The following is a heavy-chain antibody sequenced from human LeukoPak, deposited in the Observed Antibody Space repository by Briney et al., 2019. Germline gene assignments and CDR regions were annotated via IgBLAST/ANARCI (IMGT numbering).Heavy chain of an antibody. CDR1: GYTLTDYY. Sequence: ASVKVSCKASGYTLTDYYMHWVRQAPGQGLEWMGWINPNSGGTNYAQKFQGWVTMTRDTSISTAYMELSRLRSDDTAVYYRARDCSGGSCYSGGFDYWGQGTLVTVSS. CDR2: INPNSGGT. V-gene: IGHV1-2*04. CDR3: ARDCSGGSCYSGGFDY. D-gene: IGHD2-15*01. J-gene: IGHJ4*02.